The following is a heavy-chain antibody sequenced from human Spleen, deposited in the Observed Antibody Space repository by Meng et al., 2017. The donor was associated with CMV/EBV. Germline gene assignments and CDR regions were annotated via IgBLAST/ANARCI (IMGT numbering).Heavy chain of an antibody. J-gene: IGHJ5*02. D-gene: IGHD3-10*01. Sequence: SETLSLTCTVSGGSISRHYWNWIRQAPGKGLEWIGFMYDSGITRYNPSLKSRVTISVDTSKNQFSLKLSSVTAADTAVYYCARVVYYGSGSYYTYNWFDPWGQGTLVTVSS. CDR2: MYDSGIT. CDR1: GGSISRHY. V-gene: IGHV4-59*11. CDR3: ARVVYYGSGSYYTYNWFDP.